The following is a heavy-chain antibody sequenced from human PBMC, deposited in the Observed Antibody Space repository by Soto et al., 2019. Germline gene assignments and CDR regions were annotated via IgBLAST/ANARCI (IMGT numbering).Heavy chain of an antibody. CDR2: IIPIFGTA. Sequence: SVKVSCKASGGTFSNYAINWVRQAPGQGLEWMGGIIPIFGTANYAQKFQGRVTITADESTSTAYLDLSSLRSEDTAVYYCARPVEMATISRSYLFYWGQGTLVTVSS. CDR3: ARPVEMATISRSYLFY. V-gene: IGHV1-69*13. D-gene: IGHD5-12*01. J-gene: IGHJ4*02. CDR1: GGTFSNYA.